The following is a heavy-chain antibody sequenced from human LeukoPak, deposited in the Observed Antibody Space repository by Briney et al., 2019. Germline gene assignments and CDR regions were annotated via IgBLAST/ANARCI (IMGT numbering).Heavy chain of an antibody. CDR2: IYSGGST. J-gene: IGHJ4*02. D-gene: IGHD2-2*02. V-gene: IGHV3-53*01. Sequence: GGSLRLSCAASGFSVINNYMSWVRQAPGKGLEWVSVIYSGGSTYYADSVKGRFTISRDNSKNTLYLQMNSLRAEDTAVYYCAGTFYGNTSCCTFDYWGQGTLVTVSS. CDR1: GFSVINNY. CDR3: AGTFYGNTSCCTFDY.